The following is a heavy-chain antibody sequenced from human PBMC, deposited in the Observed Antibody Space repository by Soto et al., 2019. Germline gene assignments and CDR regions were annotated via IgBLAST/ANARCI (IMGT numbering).Heavy chain of an antibody. V-gene: IGHV3-21*01. CDR3: ARDHVVLMVYDAISNGRDV. CDR1: GFTFSSYS. CDR2: ISSSSSYI. J-gene: IGHJ6*02. Sequence: EVQLVESGGGLVKPGGSLRLSCAASGFTFSSYSMNWVRQAPGKGLEWVSSISSSSSYIYYADSVKGQFTISRDNAKNSHYLQMISLRAEATAVYYGARDHVVLMVYDAISNGRDVWGQGTTVTVSS. D-gene: IGHD2-8*01.